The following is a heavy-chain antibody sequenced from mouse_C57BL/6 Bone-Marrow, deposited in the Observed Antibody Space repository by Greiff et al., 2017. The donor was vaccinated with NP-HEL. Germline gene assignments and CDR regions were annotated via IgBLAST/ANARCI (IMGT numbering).Heavy chain of an antibody. J-gene: IGHJ1*03. CDR1: GYTFTSYT. V-gene: IGHV1-4*01. Sequence: QVQLQQSRAELARPGASVKMSCKASGYTFTSYTMHWVKQRPGQGLEWIGYINPSSGYTKYNQKFKDKATLTADKSSSTAYMQLSSLTSEDSAVYYCARSDPSYWYFDVWGTGTTVTVSS. CDR3: ARSDPSYWYFDV. CDR2: INPSSGYT.